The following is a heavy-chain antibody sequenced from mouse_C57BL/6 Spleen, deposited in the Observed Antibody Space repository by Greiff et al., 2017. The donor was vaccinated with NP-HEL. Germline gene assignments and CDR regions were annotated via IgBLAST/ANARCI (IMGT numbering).Heavy chain of an antibody. Sequence: DVHLVESGGGLVQPKGSLKLSCAASGFTFNTYAMHWVRQAPGKGLEWVARIRSKSSNYATYYADSVKDRFTISRDDSQSMLYLQMNNLKTEDTAMYYCVRDYGSTFYYYAMDYWGQGTSVTVSS. CDR3: VRDYGSTFYYYAMDY. D-gene: IGHD1-1*01. CDR2: IRSKSSNYAT. V-gene: IGHV10-3*01. J-gene: IGHJ4*01. CDR1: GFTFNTYA.